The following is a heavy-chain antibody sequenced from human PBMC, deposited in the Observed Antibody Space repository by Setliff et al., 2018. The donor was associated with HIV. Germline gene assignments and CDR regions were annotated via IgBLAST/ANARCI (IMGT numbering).Heavy chain of an antibody. CDR3: ARRGEDATIY. CDR2: MYYSGTT. J-gene: IGHJ4*02. Sequence: KPSETLSLTCTVSGGSISSTSYYWGWIRQPPGTGLEWIGTMYYSGTTYYNPSLKSRVTISADTSKNQYSLKMTSVTAADTAVYYCARRGEDATIYWGRGTLVTVSS. D-gene: IGHD3-3*01. V-gene: IGHV4-39*01. CDR1: GGSISSTSYY.